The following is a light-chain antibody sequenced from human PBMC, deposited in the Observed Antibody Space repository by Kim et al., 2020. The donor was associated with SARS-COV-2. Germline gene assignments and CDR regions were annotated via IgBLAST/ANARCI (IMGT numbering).Light chain of an antibody. CDR1: SSDLGGYNY. CDR3: SSYTSSSTSRV. Sequence: QSITISCTGTSSDLGGYNYVSWYQQHPGKAPKLMIYDVSNRPSVVSNRFSASESGNTASLIISGLQPEDEADYYCSSYTSSSTSRVFGTGTKFTVL. J-gene: IGLJ1*01. CDR2: DVS. V-gene: IGLV2-14*03.